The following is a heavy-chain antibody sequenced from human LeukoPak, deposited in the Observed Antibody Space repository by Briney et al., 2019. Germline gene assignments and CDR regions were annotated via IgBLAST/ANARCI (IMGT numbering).Heavy chain of an antibody. CDR1: GGSFSGYY. D-gene: IGHD2-21*01. CDR3: ARVFCVGECFVLHIFFDS. V-gene: IGHV4-34*01. J-gene: IGHJ4*02. Sequence: SETLSLTCAVYGGSFSGYYWSWIRQPPGKGLEWIGEINHSGSTNYNPSLKSRVTISVDTSKNQFSLKLTSVTAADTAVYYCARVFCVGECFVLHIFFDSWGQGTLVTVSS. CDR2: INHSGST.